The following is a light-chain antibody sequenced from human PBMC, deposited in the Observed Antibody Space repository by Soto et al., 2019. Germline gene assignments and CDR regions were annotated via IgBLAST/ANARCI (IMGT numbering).Light chain of an antibody. V-gene: IGKV3-20*01. J-gene: IGKJ1*01. CDR1: QSVSSNY. Sequence: EMVLTQSPGTLSLSPGERATLSCRASQSVSSNYLAWYQQKPGQAPRLLIYGASTRATGIPDRFSGSGSGTDFTLTISRLEPEDFAVYYCQQYANSPPTFGQGTKVEIK. CDR3: QQYANSPPT. CDR2: GAS.